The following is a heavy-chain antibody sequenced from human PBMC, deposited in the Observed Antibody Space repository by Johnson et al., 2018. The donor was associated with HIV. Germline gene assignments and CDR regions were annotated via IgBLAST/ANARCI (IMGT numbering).Heavy chain of an antibody. D-gene: IGHD3-10*01. Sequence: QVHLVESGGGVVQPGGSLRLSCAASGFTFSSYGMHWVRQAPGKGLEWVAFIRYDGSNKYYADSVKGRFTISRDNSKNTLYLQMNSLRAEDTAVYYCAKDLTYYYGSGSSNDAFDIWGQGTMVTVSS. J-gene: IGHJ3*02. CDR2: IRYDGSNK. CDR3: AKDLTYYYGSGSSNDAFDI. CDR1: GFTFSSYG. V-gene: IGHV3-30*02.